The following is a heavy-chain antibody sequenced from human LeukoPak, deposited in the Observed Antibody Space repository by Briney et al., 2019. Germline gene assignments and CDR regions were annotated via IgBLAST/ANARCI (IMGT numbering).Heavy chain of an antibody. D-gene: IGHD6-25*01. J-gene: IGHJ4*02. V-gene: IGHV3-30*03. Sequence: GGSLRLSCAASGFTFSSYGMHWVRQAPGKGLEWVAVISYDGSNKYYADSVKGRFTISRDNSKNTLYLQMNSLRAEDTAVYYCATPSGGYWGQGTLVTVSS. CDR2: ISYDGSNK. CDR3: ATPSGGY. CDR1: GFTFSSYG.